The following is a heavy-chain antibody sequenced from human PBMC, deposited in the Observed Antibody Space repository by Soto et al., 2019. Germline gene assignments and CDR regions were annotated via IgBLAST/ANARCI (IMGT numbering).Heavy chain of an antibody. J-gene: IGHJ6*01. CDR1: GGSISSSNW. Sequence: PSETLSLPCAVCGGSISSSNWWNWVRQPPGKGLEWIGEIYHSGSTNYNPSLKSRVTISVDKSKNQFSLKLSSVAAADTAVYYCEREDYDACMDVCGRRTTVAVCS. CDR2: IYHSGST. D-gene: IGHD4-17*01. CDR3: EREDYDACMDV. V-gene: IGHV4-4*02.